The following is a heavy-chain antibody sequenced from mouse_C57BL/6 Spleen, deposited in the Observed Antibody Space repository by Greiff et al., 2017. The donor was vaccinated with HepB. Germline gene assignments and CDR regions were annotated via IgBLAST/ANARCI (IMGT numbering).Heavy chain of an antibody. J-gene: IGHJ4*01. CDR1: GFTFSDYY. D-gene: IGHD2-3*01. Sequence: EVMLVESEGGLVQPGRSMKLSCTASGFTFSDYYMAWVRQVPEKGLEWVANINYDGSSTYYLDSLKSRFIISRDNAKNILYLQMSSLKSEDTATYYGAREGYDRGAMDYWGQGTSVTVSS. V-gene: IGHV5-16*01. CDR3: AREGYDRGAMDY. CDR2: INYDGSST.